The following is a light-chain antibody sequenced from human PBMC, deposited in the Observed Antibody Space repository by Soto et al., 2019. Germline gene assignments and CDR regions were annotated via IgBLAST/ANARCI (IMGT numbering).Light chain of an antibody. CDR2: EVT. Sequence: QSALTQPPSASGSPGQSVTISCTGTSSDVGAYNYVSWYQQHPGKAPKLMIYEVTERPSGVPARFSGSKSGNTASLTVSGLQAEDEADYYCSSHVCIKNVLFGGGTKLTVL. J-gene: IGLJ2*01. CDR3: SSHVCIKNVL. V-gene: IGLV2-8*01. CDR1: SSDVGAYNY.